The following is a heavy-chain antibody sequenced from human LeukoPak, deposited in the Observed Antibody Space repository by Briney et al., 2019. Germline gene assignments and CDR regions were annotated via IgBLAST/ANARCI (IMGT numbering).Heavy chain of an antibody. D-gene: IGHD4-11*01. CDR2: IYSGGST. CDR3: ASDTVTTAFGALDY. J-gene: IGHJ4*02. CDR1: GFTVSSNY. Sequence: PGGSLRLSCAASGFTVSSNYMSWVRQAPGKGLEWVSVIYSGGSTYYTDSVKGRLTISRDNSKNALYLQMNSLRAEDTAVYYCASDTVTTAFGALDYWGQGTLVTVSS. V-gene: IGHV3-66*02.